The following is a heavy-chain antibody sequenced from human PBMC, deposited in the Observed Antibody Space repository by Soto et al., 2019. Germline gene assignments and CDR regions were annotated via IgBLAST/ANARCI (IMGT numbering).Heavy chain of an antibody. J-gene: IGHJ4*02. CDR1: GGSISSGGYY. CDR3: ARGRGIVATINRSLLFDY. D-gene: IGHD5-12*01. CDR2: IYYSGST. V-gene: IGHV4-31*03. Sequence: QVQLQESGPGLVKPSQTLSLTCTVSGGSISSGGYYWSWIRQHPGKGLEWIGYIYYSGSTYYNPSLQSRVSRSVDTSKNPFSLKLSSVTAADTAVYYCARGRGIVATINRSLLFDYWGQGTLVTVSS.